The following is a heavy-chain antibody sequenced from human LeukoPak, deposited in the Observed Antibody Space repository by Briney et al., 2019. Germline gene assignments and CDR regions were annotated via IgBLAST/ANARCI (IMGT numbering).Heavy chain of an antibody. J-gene: IGHJ4*02. CDR2: IYHSGST. D-gene: IGHD2-2*01. V-gene: IGHV4-30-2*02. CDR1: GGSISSGGYS. Sequence: SETLSLTCAVSGGSISSGGYSWSWIRQPPGKGLEWIGYIYHSGSTYYYPSLKGRVTISVDRSKNQFSLKLSSVTAADTAVYYCARWSGYALDWGQGTLVTVSS. CDR3: ARWSGYALD.